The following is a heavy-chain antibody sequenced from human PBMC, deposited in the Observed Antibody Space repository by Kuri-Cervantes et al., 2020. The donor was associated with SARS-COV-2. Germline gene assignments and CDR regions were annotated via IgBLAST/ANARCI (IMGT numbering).Heavy chain of an antibody. D-gene: IGHD3-10*01. Sequence: GGSLRLSCAASGFTFSSYSMNWVRQAPGKGLEWVSSISSSSSYIYYADSVKGRFTVSRDNAKNSLYLQMNSLRTEDTAVYFCAGAGTGWKYPIDYWGQGTLVTVSS. J-gene: IGHJ4*02. CDR1: GFTFSSYS. V-gene: IGHV3-21*01. CDR3: AGAGTGWKYPIDY. CDR2: ISSSSSYI.